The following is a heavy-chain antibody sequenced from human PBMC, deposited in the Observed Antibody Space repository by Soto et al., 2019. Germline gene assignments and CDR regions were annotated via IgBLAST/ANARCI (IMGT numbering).Heavy chain of an antibody. J-gene: IGHJ3*02. CDR2: IWYDGSNK. CDR1: GFTFRSYG. V-gene: IGHV3-33*01. Sequence: QVQLVESGEGVVQPGRSLRLSCAASGFTFRSYGMHWVRQAPGKGLEWVAVIWYDGSNKYYADSVKGRFTISRDNSKNTLYLQMNSLRAEDTAVYYCARDFLDAFDIWGQGTMVTVSS. CDR3: ARDFLDAFDI.